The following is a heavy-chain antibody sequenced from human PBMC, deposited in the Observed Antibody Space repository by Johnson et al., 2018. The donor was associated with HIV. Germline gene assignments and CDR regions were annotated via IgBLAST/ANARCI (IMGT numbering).Heavy chain of an antibody. D-gene: IGHD2-21*01. Sequence: VQLVESGGGVVQPGRSLRLSCAASGFTFSSYAMHWVRQATGKGLEWVSAIGTAGDTYYADSVKGRFTISRDNSKNTLYLQMNSLRVEDTAVYYCAKGDPVEGDVDDAFDIWGQGTMVTVSS. CDR2: IGTAGDT. V-gene: IGHV3-13*01. CDR3: AKGDPVEGDVDDAFDI. CDR1: GFTFSSYA. J-gene: IGHJ3*02.